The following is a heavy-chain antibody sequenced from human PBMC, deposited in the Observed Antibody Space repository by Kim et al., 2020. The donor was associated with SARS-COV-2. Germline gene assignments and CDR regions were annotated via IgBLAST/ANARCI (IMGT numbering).Heavy chain of an antibody. V-gene: IGHV3-20*01. Sequence: GYADSVKGRFTISRDNAKNSLYLQMNSLRAEDTALYHCARRYHSSGYYANWGQGTLVTVSS. D-gene: IGHD3-22*01. CDR3: ARRYHSSGYYAN. J-gene: IGHJ4*02.